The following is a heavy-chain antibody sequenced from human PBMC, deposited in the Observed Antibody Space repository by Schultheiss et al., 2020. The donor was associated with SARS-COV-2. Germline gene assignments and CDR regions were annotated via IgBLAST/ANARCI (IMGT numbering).Heavy chain of an antibody. CDR1: GFTFSSYE. J-gene: IGHJ4*02. CDR3: AKEGVRWSIDS. V-gene: IGHV3-30*04. D-gene: IGHD3-16*01. Sequence: GESLKISCAASGFTFSSYEMNWVRQAPGKGLEWVAVISFDGTNKYYADSVKGRFTISRDNAKNSLYLLMNRLRAEDTAVYYCAKEGVRWSIDSWGRGTLVTGSS. CDR2: ISFDGTNK.